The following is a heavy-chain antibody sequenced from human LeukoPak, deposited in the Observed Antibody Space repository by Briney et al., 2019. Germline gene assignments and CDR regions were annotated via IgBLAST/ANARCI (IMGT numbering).Heavy chain of an antibody. CDR2: ISGSGGST. D-gene: IGHD2-2*01. V-gene: IGHV3-23*01. Sequence: GGSLRLSCAASGSTFTSYAMSWVRQAPGKGLEWVSVISGSGGSTFYADSVKGRFTISRDNSKNTLFLQLNSLRAGDTAVYYCAKASCSSSSCYRFDYWGQGTLVTVSS. CDR1: GSTFTSYA. CDR3: AKASCSSSSCYRFDY. J-gene: IGHJ4*02.